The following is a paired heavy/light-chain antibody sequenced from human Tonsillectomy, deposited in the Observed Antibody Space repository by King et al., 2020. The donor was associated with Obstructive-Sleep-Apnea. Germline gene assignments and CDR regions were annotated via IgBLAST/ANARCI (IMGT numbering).Heavy chain of an antibody. V-gene: IGHV1-46*01. CDR3: ARGPYSSSDDWFDP. D-gene: IGHD6-13*01. J-gene: IGHJ5*02. Sequence: QVQLVQSGAEVKKPGASVKVSCKASGYTFTIYYIHWVRQAPGQGLEWMGISSPSGGTTTYAQKFQGRVAMTRDTSTSTVYMEMSSLRSEDTAVYYCARGPYSSSDDWFDPWGQGTLVTVSS. CDR2: SSPSGGTT. CDR1: GYTFTIYY.
Light chain of an antibody. CDR2: GAS. Sequence: EIVMTQSPATLSVSPGERATLSCRASQSVSSNLAWYQQKPGQAPRLLIYGASTRATGFPARFSGSGSGTEFTLTISSLQSEDFAVYYCQQYNNWPRTFGQGTKVEIK. J-gene: IGKJ1*01. V-gene: IGKV3-15*01. CDR3: QQYNNWPRT. CDR1: QSVSSN.